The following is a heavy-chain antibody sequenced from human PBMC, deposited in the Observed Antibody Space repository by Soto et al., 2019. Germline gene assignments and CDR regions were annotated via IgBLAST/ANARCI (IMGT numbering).Heavy chain of an antibody. Sequence: PGGSLRLSCAASGFTFSSYNMNWVRQAPGKGLEWVSSISSSGSYIYYADSVKGRFTISRDNAKNSLYLQMNSLRAEDTAVYYCARFYDFLEGTLYYMDVWGKGTTVTVSS. V-gene: IGHV3-21*01. CDR3: ARFYDFLEGTLYYMDV. CDR1: GFTFSSYN. CDR2: ISSSGSYI. J-gene: IGHJ6*03. D-gene: IGHD3-3*01.